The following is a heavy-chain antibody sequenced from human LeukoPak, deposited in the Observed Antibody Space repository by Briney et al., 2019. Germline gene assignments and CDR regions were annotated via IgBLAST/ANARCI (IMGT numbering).Heavy chain of an antibody. CDR2: INQDGSEK. V-gene: IGHV3-7*01. Sequence: LGGSLRLSCAASGFTFSSNWMNWVRQAPGKGLEWVANINQDGSEKYYADSVKGRFTISRDNAKNSLYLQMNSLRAEDTAVYYCARAPYSSGWYGFDHWGQGTLVTVSS. CDR3: ARAPYSSGWYGFDH. J-gene: IGHJ4*02. D-gene: IGHD6-19*01. CDR1: GFTFSSNW.